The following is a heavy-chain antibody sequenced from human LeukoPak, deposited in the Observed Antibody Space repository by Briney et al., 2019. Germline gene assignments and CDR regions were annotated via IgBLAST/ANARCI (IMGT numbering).Heavy chain of an antibody. CDR2: IIPIFGTA. Sequence: ASVKVSCKASGGTFSSYAISWVRQAPGQGLEWMGGIIPIFGTANYAQKFRGRVTITADKSTSTAYMELSSLRSEDTAVYYCASSCRSGYYYYGMDVWGKGTTVTVSS. J-gene: IGHJ6*04. CDR1: GGTFSSYA. D-gene: IGHD6-6*01. CDR3: ASSCRSGYYYYGMDV. V-gene: IGHV1-69*06.